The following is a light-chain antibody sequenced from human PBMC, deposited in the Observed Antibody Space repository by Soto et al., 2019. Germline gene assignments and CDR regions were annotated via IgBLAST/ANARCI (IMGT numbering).Light chain of an antibody. J-gene: IGKJ1*01. CDR2: RSS. Sequence: DIQMTQSPSTLSASVGDRVTITCRASQTNSNYLTWYQQRPGKAPKLLIYRSSILQNGVPSRFSGSGSGTEFTLTISSLHPDDFATYYCQQYYIYATFGQGTRVEI. CDR3: QQYYIYAT. V-gene: IGKV1-5*03. CDR1: QTNSNY.